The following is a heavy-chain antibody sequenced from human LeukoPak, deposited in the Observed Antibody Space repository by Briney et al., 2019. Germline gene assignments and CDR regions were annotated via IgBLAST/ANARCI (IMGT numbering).Heavy chain of an antibody. Sequence: GGSLRLSCAASGFTVSSNYMSWVRQAPGKGLEWVSIIYSGGSTYYADSVKCRFTISRDNSKNTVYLQMNSLRLEDAAVYYCARDWHGVGGVPDYWGQGTLVTVSS. J-gene: IGHJ4*02. CDR1: GFTVSSNY. V-gene: IGHV3-66*01. CDR2: IYSGGST. CDR3: ARDWHGVGGVPDY. D-gene: IGHD3-16*01.